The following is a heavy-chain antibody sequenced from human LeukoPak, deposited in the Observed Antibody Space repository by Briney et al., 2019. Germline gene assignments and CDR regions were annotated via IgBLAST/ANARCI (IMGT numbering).Heavy chain of an antibody. CDR2: INSSGGST. V-gene: IGHV1-46*01. CDR1: GYTFTSYY. J-gene: IGHJ4*02. Sequence: ASVKVSCKASGYTFTSYYMHWVRQAPGQGLEWMGIINSSGGSTSYAQKFQGRVTMTRDTSTSTVYMELSSLRSEDTAVYYCARDTGHCSGGSCYSISYYIDYWGQGTLVTVSS. D-gene: IGHD2-15*01. CDR3: ARDTGHCSGGSCYSISYYIDY.